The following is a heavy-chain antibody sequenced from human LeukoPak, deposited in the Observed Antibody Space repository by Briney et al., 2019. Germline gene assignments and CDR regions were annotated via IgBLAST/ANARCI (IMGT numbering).Heavy chain of an antibody. CDR2: IIPILGIA. CDR3: ARDPNYYDSIGGPPDY. Sequence: SVKVSCKASGGTFSSYAISWVRQAPGQGLEWMGRIIPILGIANYAQKFQGRVTITADKSTSTAYMELSSLRSEDTAVNYCARDPNYYDSIGGPPDYWGQGTLVTVSS. CDR1: GGTFSSYA. J-gene: IGHJ4*02. V-gene: IGHV1-69*04. D-gene: IGHD3-22*01.